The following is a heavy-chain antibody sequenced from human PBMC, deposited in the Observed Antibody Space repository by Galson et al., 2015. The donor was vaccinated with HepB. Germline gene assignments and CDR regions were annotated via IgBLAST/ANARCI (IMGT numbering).Heavy chain of an antibody. D-gene: IGHD5-18*01. CDR2: IKQDGSEK. CDR3: ARGWDTDVTSNFDY. Sequence: SLRLSCVVSGFTYHNYWLSWVRQAPGGGLEWVANIKQDGSEKYYVDFVEGRFTGSREHAKYRLYLDMNALSVEDTAVYYCARGWDTDVTSNFDYWGQGALVTVSS. CDR1: GFTYHNYW. V-gene: IGHV3-7*03. J-gene: IGHJ4*02.